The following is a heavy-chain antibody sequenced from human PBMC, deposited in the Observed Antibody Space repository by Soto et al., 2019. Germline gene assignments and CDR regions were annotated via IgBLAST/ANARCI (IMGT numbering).Heavy chain of an antibody. CDR1: GYTFNDYY. CDR3: ARALTEFDY. J-gene: IGHJ4*02. CDR2: INPRDGRT. V-gene: IGHV1-46*02. Sequence: QVHLVQSGAEVKQPGASVVISCQASGYTFNDYYIHWVRQAPGQGLEWMGIINPRDGRTSYAQKFQDRVTLTGDASTSTVFMALSSLSSDDTAVFYCARALTEFDYWGPGTLVTVSS.